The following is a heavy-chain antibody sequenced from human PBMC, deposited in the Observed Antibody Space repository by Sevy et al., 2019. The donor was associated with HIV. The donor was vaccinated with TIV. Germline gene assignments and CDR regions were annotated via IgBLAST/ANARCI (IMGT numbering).Heavy chain of an antibody. CDR3: ATTSTPLYYYALDV. CDR1: EFTVSSKY. D-gene: IGHD2-15*01. Sequence: GGSLRLSCAASEFTVSSKYMSWVRQAPGKGLEWVSVICSGGNTYYADSVKGRFTISRDISKNTLYLQMNSLRAEDTAIYYCATTSTPLYYYALDVWGQGTTVTVSS. J-gene: IGHJ6*02. V-gene: IGHV3-53*03. CDR2: ICSGGNT.